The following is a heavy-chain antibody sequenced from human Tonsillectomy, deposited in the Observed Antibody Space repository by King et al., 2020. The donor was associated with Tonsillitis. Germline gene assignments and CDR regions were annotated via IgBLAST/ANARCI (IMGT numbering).Heavy chain of an antibody. V-gene: IGHV3-30*02. Sequence: VQLVESGGGVVQPGGSLRLSCAASGVTFSIHGMHWVRQAPGKGLEWVAFIRYDGSNKYYGDSVKGRCTISRDNSKNTLYLQMNSLRAEDTAVYYCAFRKGISMLRVSGVDVWGQGSTATVS. D-gene: IGHD3-10*01. CDR1: GVTFSIHG. J-gene: IGHJ6*02. CDR2: IRYDGSNK. CDR3: AFRKGISMLRVSGVDV.